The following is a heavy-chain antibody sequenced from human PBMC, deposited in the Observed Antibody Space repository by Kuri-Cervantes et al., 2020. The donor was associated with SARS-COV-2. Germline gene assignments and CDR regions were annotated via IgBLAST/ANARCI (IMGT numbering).Heavy chain of an antibody. J-gene: IGHJ1*01. D-gene: IGHD6-19*01. CDR1: GFTFSSYA. CDR2: ISSNGGST. Sequence: GESLKISCAASGFTFSSYAMHWVRQAPGKGLEYVSAISSNGGSTYYANSVKGRFTISRDNSKNTLYLQMNSLRAEDTAVYYCAIKGAAVAGTGYFQHWGQGTLVTVSS. V-gene: IGHV3-64*01. CDR3: AIKGAAVAGTGYFQH.